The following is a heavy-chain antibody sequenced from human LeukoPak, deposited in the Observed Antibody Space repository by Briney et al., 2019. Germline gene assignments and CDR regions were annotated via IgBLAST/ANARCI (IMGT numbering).Heavy chain of an antibody. CDR3: ARVSDPTDIDY. Sequence: PSETLSLNCTVSGGSISSGSYYWSWIRQPAGKGLEWIGRIYTSGSTNYNPSLKSRVTISVDTSKNQFSLKLSSVTAADTAVYYCARVSDPTDIDYWGQGTLVTVSS. D-gene: IGHD1-26*01. CDR2: IYTSGST. J-gene: IGHJ4*02. V-gene: IGHV4-61*02. CDR1: GGSISSGSYY.